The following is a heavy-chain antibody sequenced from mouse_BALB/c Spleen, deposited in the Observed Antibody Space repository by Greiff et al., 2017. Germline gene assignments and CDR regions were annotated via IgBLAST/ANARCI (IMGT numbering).Heavy chain of an antibody. J-gene: IGHJ2*01. CDR3: ARGNYDCPFDY. D-gene: IGHD2-4*01. CDR1: GFTFSSYA. V-gene: IGHV5-6-5*01. Sequence: EVKLVESGGGLVKPGGSLKLSCAASGFTFSSYAMSWVRQTPEKRLEWVASISSGGSTYYPDSVKGRFTISRDNARNILYLQMSSLRSEDTAMYYCARGNYDCPFDYWGQGTTLTVSS. CDR2: ISSGGST.